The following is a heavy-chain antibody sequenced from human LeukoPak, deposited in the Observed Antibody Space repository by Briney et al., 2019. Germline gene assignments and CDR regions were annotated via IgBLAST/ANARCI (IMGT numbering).Heavy chain of an antibody. D-gene: IGHD3-10*01. J-gene: IGHJ6*02. V-gene: IGHV4-34*01. CDR1: GGSFSGYY. CDR3: ARGFGLYYYYGMDV. CDR2: INHSGST. Sequence: SETLSLTCAVYGGSFSGYYWSWIRQPPGKGLEWIGEINHSGSTNYNPSLKSRVTISVDTSKNQFPLKLSSVTAADTAVYYCARGFGLYYYYGMDVWGQGTTVTVSS.